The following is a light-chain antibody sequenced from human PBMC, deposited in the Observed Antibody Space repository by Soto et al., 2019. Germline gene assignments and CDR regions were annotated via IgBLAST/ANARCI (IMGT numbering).Light chain of an antibody. CDR2: AVT. V-gene: IGLV2-14*01. CDR3: CSYTTSGTFV. Sequence: QSVLTQPAPVSGSPGQSITISCTGTSSDIGGYNYVSWYQQHPGKAPKLMIYAVTDRPSGISYRFSGSKSANTASLTISGLQAEDEADYYCCSYTTSGTFVFGTGTKATVL. J-gene: IGLJ1*01. CDR1: SSDIGGYNY.